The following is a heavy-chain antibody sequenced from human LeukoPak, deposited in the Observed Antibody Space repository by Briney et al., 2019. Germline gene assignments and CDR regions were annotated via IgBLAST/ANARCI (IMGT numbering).Heavy chain of an antibody. CDR1: GFTFSHFW. V-gene: IGHV3-7*01. CDR3: AREDGYCSGGNCYSYFDS. D-gene: IGHD2-15*01. Sequence: GGSLRLSYAASGFTFSHFWMSWVRQAPGKGLEWVAYIKKTGSETYYVDSVKGRFTITRDNTRNSLFLQMYGLRAEDTAVYFCAREDGYCSGGNCYSYFDSWGQGTLVTVSS. CDR2: IKKTGSET. J-gene: IGHJ4*02.